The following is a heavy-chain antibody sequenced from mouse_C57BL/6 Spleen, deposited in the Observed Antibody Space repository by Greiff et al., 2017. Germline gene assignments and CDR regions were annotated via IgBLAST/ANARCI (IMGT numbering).Heavy chain of an antibody. CDR3: TTGDYDRGDY. CDR2: IDPGNGDT. V-gene: IGHV14-4*01. CDR1: GFNIKGDY. Sequence: VQLQQSGAELVRPGASVKLSCTASGFNIKGDYMHWVKQRPGQGLEWIGWIDPGNGDTEYASKFQGKATITADTSSNTAYLQLSSLTSEDTAVDYCTTGDYDRGDYWGQGTTLTVSS. J-gene: IGHJ2*01. D-gene: IGHD2-4*01.